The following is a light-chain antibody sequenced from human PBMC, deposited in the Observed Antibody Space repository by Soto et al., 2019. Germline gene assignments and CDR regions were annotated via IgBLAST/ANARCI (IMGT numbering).Light chain of an antibody. V-gene: IGKV1-5*01. J-gene: IGKJ2*01. Sequence: DIQMTQSPSTLSASGGDRVTVTCRASQTISSWLAWCQQKPGKAPELLIYDASTLHSGVPSRFSGSESGTEFTLTINSLQPDDFATYYSQQYNSYPYAFGQGTKLEIK. CDR1: QTISSW. CDR2: DAS. CDR3: QQYNSYPYA.